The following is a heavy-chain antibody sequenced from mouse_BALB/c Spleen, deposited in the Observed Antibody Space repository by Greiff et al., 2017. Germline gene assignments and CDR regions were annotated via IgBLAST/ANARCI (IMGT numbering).Heavy chain of an antibody. CDR2: IWAGGST. CDR3: ARGLTGYYAMDY. CDR1: GFSLTSYG. Sequence: QVQLKESGPGLVAPSQSLSITCTVSGFSLTSYGVHWVRQPPGKGLEWLGVIWAGGSTNYNSALMSRLSISKDNSKSQVFLKMNSLQTDDTAMYYCARGLTGYYAMDYWGQGTSVTVSS. V-gene: IGHV2-9*02. D-gene: IGHD4-1*01. J-gene: IGHJ4*01.